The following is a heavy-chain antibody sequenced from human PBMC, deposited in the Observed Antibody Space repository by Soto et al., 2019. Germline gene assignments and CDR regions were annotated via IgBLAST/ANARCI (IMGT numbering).Heavy chain of an antibody. D-gene: IGHD2-15*01. CDR2: IYWDNDR. J-gene: IGHJ5*01. CDR3: AHRGSYSAWDVGWFDS. CDR1: GFSLTNSGVG. Sequence: QITLKESGPTLVEPTQTLTLTCSFSGFSLTNSGVGVGWFRQAPGKALECLGIIYWDNDRRYNPSLKTRLTITKDTSKNQVVLSMTYMEPVDTGTYYCAHRGSYSAWDVGWFDSWGQGTPVTVS. V-gene: IGHV2-5*02.